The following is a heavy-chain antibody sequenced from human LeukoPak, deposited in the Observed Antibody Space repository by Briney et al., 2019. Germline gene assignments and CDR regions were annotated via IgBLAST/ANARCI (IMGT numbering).Heavy chain of an antibody. CDR3: ATRKTWELLKAFDI. J-gene: IGHJ3*02. CDR2: FDPEDGET. CDR1: GYTLTELS. D-gene: IGHD1-26*01. Sequence: ASAKVSCKVSGYTLTELSMHWVRQAPGKGLEWMGGFDPEDGETIYAQKFQGRVTMTEDTSTDTAYMELSSLRSEDTAVYYCATRKTWELLKAFDIWGQGTMVTVSS. V-gene: IGHV1-24*01.